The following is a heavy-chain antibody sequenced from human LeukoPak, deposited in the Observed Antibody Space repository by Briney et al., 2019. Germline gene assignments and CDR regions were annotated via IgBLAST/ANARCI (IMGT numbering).Heavy chain of an antibody. V-gene: IGHV4-39*01. CDR1: GGFLSSSNIH. Sequence: SETLSLTCTVSGGFLSSSNIHWGWIRQSPGTGLEWIGSIHYTGGTYYNPCLESRLTMSVDTSKNQFSLKLRSVTAADAAVYYCARQKYSSDRYPSGMDYWGQGTLVTVSP. D-gene: IGHD6-19*01. CDR2: IHYTGGT. CDR3: ARQKYSSDRYPSGMDY. J-gene: IGHJ4*02.